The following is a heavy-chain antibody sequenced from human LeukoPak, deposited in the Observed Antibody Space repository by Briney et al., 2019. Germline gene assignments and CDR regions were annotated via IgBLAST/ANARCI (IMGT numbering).Heavy chain of an antibody. CDR2: MNPNSGNT. D-gene: IGHD4-17*01. CDR3: ARDYGDYPNWFDP. Sequence: GASVKVSCKASGYTFTSYDINWVRQATGQGLEWMGWMNPNSGNTGYAQKFQGRVTMTRNTSISTAYMELGSLRSEDTAVYYCARDYGDYPNWFDPWGQGTLVTVSS. V-gene: IGHV1-8*01. J-gene: IGHJ5*02. CDR1: GYTFTSYD.